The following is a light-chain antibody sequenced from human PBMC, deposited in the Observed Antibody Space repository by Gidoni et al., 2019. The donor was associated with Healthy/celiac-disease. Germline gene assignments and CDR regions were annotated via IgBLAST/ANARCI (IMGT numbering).Light chain of an antibody. V-gene: IGKV1-16*02. CDR1: QGISNY. Sequence: DIQMTQSPSSLSASVGDRVTITCRASQGISNYVAWFQQKPGKAPKSLIYAASSLQSGVPSKFSGSGSGTDFTRTISSLQPEDFATYYCQQYNSYPLTCGGGTKVEIK. CDR2: AAS. CDR3: QQYNSYPLT. J-gene: IGKJ4*01.